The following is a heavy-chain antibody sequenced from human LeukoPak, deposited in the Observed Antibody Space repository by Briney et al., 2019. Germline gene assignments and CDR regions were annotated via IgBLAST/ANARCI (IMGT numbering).Heavy chain of an antibody. J-gene: IGHJ4*02. D-gene: IGHD6-13*01. CDR2: IIPVLGIV. CDR3: ASRSSAGSFDY. Sequence: SVKVSCKACGGTFSSYAISWVRQAPRQGREWMGRIIPVLGIVNYAQKFQGRVTITADKSTSTAYMELSSLGFEDTAVYYGASRSSAGSFDYWGQGTLVTVSS. CDR1: GGTFSSYA. V-gene: IGHV1-69*04.